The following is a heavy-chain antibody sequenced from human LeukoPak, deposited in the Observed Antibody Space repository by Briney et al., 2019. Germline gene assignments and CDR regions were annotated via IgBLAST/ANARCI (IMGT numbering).Heavy chain of an antibody. CDR2: INPSGGDT. J-gene: IGHJ4*02. Sequence: GASVKVSCKASGYTFTNYYMHWVRQAPGQGPEWMGIINPSGGDTMYAQKFQGRVTMTRDMSTSTVYMELNSLRSEDTAVYYCARGRYILVVTANFDYWGQGTLVTVSS. D-gene: IGHD2-21*02. V-gene: IGHV1-46*01. CDR1: GYTFTNYY. CDR3: ARGRYILVVTANFDY.